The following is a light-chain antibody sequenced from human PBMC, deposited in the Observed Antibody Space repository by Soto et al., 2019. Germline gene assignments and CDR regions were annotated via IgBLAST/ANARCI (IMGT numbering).Light chain of an antibody. J-gene: IGKJ4*01. CDR3: EYYGTSIT. V-gene: IGKV3-20*01. CDR1: QTVSSNY. Sequence: EIILTQSPDTLSLSPGERATLSCRASQTVSSNYLAWCQQRPGQAPRLLIYGASTRAAGIPDRFSGSGSGTDFTLTFSRLEPEDFAVYYCEYYGTSITFGGGTKADI. CDR2: GAS.